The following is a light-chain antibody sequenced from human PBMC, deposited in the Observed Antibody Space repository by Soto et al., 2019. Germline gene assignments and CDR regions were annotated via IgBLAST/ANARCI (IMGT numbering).Light chain of an antibody. CDR3: SSYTGSSTYVV. J-gene: IGLJ2*01. Sequence: QSALTQPDSVSGSPGQSITISFTGTSSDVGGYNYVSWYQQHPGKAPKLMIYDVSNRPSGVSNRFAGSKSGNTASLTISGLQAEDEADYYCSSYTGSSTYVVFGGGTKLTVL. V-gene: IGLV2-14*01. CDR2: DVS. CDR1: SSDVGGYNY.